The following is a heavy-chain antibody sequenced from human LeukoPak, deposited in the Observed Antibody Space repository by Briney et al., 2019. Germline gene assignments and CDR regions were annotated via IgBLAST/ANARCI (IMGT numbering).Heavy chain of an antibody. CDR2: IYYSGST. D-gene: IGHD6-19*01. CDR3: ARVGYSSGWYRWFDP. V-gene: IGHV4-59*01. J-gene: IGHJ5*02. CDR1: GGSISSYY. Sequence: SETLSLTCTVSGGSISSYYWSWIRQPPGKGLEWIGYIYYSGSTNYNPSLKSRDTISVDTSKNQFSLKLSSVTAADTAVYYCARVGYSSGWYRWFDPWGQGTLVTVSS.